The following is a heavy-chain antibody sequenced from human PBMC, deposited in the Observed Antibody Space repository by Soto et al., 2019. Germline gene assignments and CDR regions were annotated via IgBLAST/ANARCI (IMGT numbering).Heavy chain of an antibody. J-gene: IGHJ4*02. D-gene: IGHD6-6*01. V-gene: IGHV3-30-3*01. CDR2: ISYDGSNK. Sequence: PGGSLRLSCAASGLTFSSYAMRWVRQAPGKGLGWVAVISYDGSNKYYADSVKGRFTISRDNSKDTLYLQMNSLRAEDTAVYYCAREDYGSSFGYWGQGTLVTVSS. CDR1: GLTFSSYA. CDR3: AREDYGSSFGY.